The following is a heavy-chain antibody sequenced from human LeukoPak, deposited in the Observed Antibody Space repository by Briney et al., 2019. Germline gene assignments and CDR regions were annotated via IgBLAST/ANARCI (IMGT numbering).Heavy chain of an antibody. J-gene: IGHJ4*02. CDR2: MNPNSGNT. Sequence: ASVKVSCKASGYTFTSYDINWVRQATGQGLEWMGWMNPNSGNTGYAQKFQGRVTITRNTSISTAYMELSSLRSEDTAVYYCARGVDYVCGSPTPHFDYWGQGTLVTVSS. D-gene: IGHD3-16*01. CDR3: ARGVDYVCGSPTPHFDY. CDR1: GYTFTSYD. V-gene: IGHV1-8*03.